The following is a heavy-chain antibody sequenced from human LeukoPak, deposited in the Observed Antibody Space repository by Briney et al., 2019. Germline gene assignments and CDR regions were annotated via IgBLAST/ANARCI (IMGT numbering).Heavy chain of an antibody. J-gene: IGHJ6*02. Sequence: ASVKVSCKASGYTFTSYAMHWVRQAPGQRLEWMGWINAGNGNTKYSQKFQGRVTITRDTSASTAYMELSSLRSEDTAVYYCARGKAARRSYYYYGMDVWGQGATVTVSS. D-gene: IGHD6-6*01. CDR1: GYTFTSYA. CDR3: ARGKAARRSYYYYGMDV. V-gene: IGHV1-3*01. CDR2: INAGNGNT.